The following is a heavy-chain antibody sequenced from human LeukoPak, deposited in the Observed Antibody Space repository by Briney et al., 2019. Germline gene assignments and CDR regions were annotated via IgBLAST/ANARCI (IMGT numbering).Heavy chain of an antibody. J-gene: IGHJ4*02. CDR1: GFTFSSYW. CDR3: AKDSWVYYYGSGSYLDY. Sequence: GGSLRLSCAASGFTFSSYWMNWVRQAPGKGLEWVAYIKQDGSEKYYVDSVKGRFTISRDNSNNTLYLQMNGLRAEDTAVYYCAKDSWVYYYGSGSYLDYWGQGTLVTVSS. D-gene: IGHD3-10*01. V-gene: IGHV3-7*01. CDR2: IKQDGSEK.